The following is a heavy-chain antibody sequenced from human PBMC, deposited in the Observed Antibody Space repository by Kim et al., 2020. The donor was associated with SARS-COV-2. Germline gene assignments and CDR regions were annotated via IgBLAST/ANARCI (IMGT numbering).Heavy chain of an antibody. CDR3: ARGTDY. Sequence: GGSLRLSCAASGFTFSDYEMNWVRQAPGKGLEWVSYISSSGSIINYAGSVRGRFTISRDNAKNSLYLQMNSLRAGDTAVYYCARGTDYWGQGTLVTVSS. V-gene: IGHV3-48*03. CDR2: ISSSGSII. J-gene: IGHJ4*02. CDR1: GFTFSDYE.